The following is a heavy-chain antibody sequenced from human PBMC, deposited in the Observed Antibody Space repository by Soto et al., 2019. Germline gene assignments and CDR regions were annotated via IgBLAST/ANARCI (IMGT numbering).Heavy chain of an antibody. J-gene: IGHJ4*02. CDR1: GFTFSSYW. Sequence: GGSLRLSCAASGFTFSSYWMHWVRQAPGKGLVWVSRINSDGSSTSYADSVKGRFTISRDNAKNTLYLQMNSLRAEDTAVYYCARDLISPIAAAGIDYWGQGTLVTVSS. CDR3: ARDLISPIAAAGIDY. D-gene: IGHD6-13*01. V-gene: IGHV3-74*01. CDR2: INSDGSST.